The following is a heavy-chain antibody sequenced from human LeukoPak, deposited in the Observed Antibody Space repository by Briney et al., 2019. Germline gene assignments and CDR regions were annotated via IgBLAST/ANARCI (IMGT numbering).Heavy chain of an antibody. J-gene: IGHJ4*02. V-gene: IGHV1-2*02. D-gene: IGHD3-16*02. CDR2: FNPNSGGT. Sequence: ASVKVSCKASGYTFTGYYMHWVRQAPGQGLEWMGWFNPNSGGTNYAQKFQGRVTMTRDTSISTAYMELSRLRSDDTAVYYCARAQYMITFGGVIVMSQGARDYWGQGTLVTVSS. CDR1: GYTFTGYY. CDR3: ARAQYMITFGGVIVMSQGARDY.